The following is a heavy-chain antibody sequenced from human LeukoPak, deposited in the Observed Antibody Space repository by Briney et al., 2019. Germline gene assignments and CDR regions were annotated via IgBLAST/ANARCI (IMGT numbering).Heavy chain of an antibody. CDR3: AREGFYGEYYFDY. J-gene: IGHJ4*02. Sequence: GGSLRLSCAASGFTFSSYSMNWVRQAPGKGLEWVSSISGSSSYIYYTGSVKGRFTISRDNAKNSLYLQMNSLRAEDTAVYYCAREGFYGEYYFDYWGQGTLVTVSS. V-gene: IGHV3-21*01. D-gene: IGHD2/OR15-2a*01. CDR2: ISGSSSYI. CDR1: GFTFSSYS.